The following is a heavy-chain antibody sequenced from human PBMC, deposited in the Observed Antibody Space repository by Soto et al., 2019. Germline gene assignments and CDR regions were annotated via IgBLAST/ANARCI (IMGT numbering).Heavy chain of an antibody. Sequence: GASVKVSCKASGYTFSSYYMHWVRQAPGQGLEWMGVINPSGVRTSYAQKFQGRVTMSRDTSTTTLYMEVNSLKSEDTAVYYCAREGLAAAGQGGMDVWGQGTTVTVSS. J-gene: IGHJ6*02. CDR3: AREGLAAAGQGGMDV. CDR2: INPSGVRT. CDR1: GYTFSSYY. D-gene: IGHD6-13*01. V-gene: IGHV1-46*01.